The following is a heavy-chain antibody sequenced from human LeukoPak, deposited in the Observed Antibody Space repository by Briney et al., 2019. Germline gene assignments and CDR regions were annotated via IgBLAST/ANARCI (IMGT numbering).Heavy chain of an antibody. Sequence: SETLSLTCAVYGGSFSGYYWSWIRQPPGKGLEWIGEINHSGSTNYNPSLKSRVTISEDTSKNQFSVKLSSVTAADTAVYYCARAPDSSSWYADCWGQGTLVTVSS. J-gene: IGHJ4*02. D-gene: IGHD6-13*01. CDR1: GGSFSGYY. V-gene: IGHV4-34*09. CDR3: ARAPDSSSWYADC. CDR2: INHSGST.